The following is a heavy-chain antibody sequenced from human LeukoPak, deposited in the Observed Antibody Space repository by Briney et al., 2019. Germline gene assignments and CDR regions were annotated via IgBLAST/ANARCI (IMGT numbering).Heavy chain of an antibody. D-gene: IGHD6-13*01. V-gene: IGHV4-59*01. Sequence: SETLSLTCAVYGGSFSGYYWSWIRQPPGKGLEWIGYIYYSGSTNYNPSLKSRVTISVDTSKNQFSLKLSSVTAADTAVYYCARGRSSFDIWGQGTMVTVSS. J-gene: IGHJ3*02. CDR1: GGSFSGYY. CDR3: ARGRSSFDI. CDR2: IYYSGST.